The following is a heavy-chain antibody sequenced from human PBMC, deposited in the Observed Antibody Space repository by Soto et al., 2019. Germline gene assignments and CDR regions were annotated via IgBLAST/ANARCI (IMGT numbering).Heavy chain of an antibody. CDR2: IYWNDDK. CDR3: AQVDDVAALFAY. J-gene: IGHJ4*02. V-gene: IGHV2-5*01. CDR1: GFSLSTTGEG. Sequence: SGPPLVHPTQTLTLTCPFSGFSLSTTGEGVGWIRQPPGKALEWLAVIYWNDDKSYSPSLKSRLTIGKDTSKKQVVLTMMNMAPVDTGTYYCAQVDDVAALFAYLGQGTLVTVSS. D-gene: IGHD6-6*01.